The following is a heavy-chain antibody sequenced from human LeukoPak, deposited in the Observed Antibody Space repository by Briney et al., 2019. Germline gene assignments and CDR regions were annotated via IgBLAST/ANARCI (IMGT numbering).Heavy chain of an antibody. J-gene: IGHJ4*02. CDR3: AKDRKRWLQFFSRGLDY. V-gene: IGHV3-23*01. CDR1: GFTFSSYA. Sequence: TGGSLRLSCAASGFTFSSYAMSWVRQAPGKGLEWVSAISGSGGSTYYADSVKGRFTISRDNSKNTLYLQMNSLRAEDTAVYYCAKDRKRWLQFFSRGLDYWGQGTLVTVSS. D-gene: IGHD5-24*01. CDR2: ISGSGGST.